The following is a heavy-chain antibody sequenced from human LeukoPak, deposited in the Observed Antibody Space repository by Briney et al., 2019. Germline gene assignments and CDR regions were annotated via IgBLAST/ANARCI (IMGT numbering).Heavy chain of an antibody. V-gene: IGHV3-11*01. D-gene: IGHD3-22*01. J-gene: IGHJ5*02. CDR3: ARAYYDSSGYLDP. CDR1: GFTFSDYY. Sequence: GGSLRLSCAASGFTFSDYYMSWIRQAPGKGLEWVSYISSSGSTIYYADSVKGRFTISSDNAKNSLYLQMNSLRAEDTAVYYCARAYYDSSGYLDPWGQGTLVTVSS. CDR2: ISSSGSTI.